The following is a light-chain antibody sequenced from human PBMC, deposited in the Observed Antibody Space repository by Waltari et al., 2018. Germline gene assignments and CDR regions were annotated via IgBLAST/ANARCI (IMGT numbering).Light chain of an antibody. CDR1: SGSVASNP. Sequence: NFMLTQPHSVSESPGKTVTISCTRSSGSVASNPVQWVHQRPGIAPTTVIYDDTQRPSGFPDRFSGSIDTSSNSASLTISGLQTEDEADYYCQSFDRNSQRVFGGGTRLTVL. V-gene: IGLV6-57*03. CDR3: QSFDRNSQRV. J-gene: IGLJ3*02. CDR2: DDT.